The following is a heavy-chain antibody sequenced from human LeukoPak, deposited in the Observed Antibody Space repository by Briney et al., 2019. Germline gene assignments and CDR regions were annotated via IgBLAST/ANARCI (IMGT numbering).Heavy chain of an antibody. V-gene: IGHV4-34*01. J-gene: IGHJ4*02. Sequence: SETLSLTCAVYGGSFSGYYWSWIRQPPGKGLEWIGEINHSGSTNYNPSLKSRVTISVDTSKNQFSLKLSSVTAADTAVYYCARQYCGADCYLDDYWGQGTLVTVSS. CDR2: INHSGST. CDR3: ARQYCGADCYLDDY. CDR1: GGSFSGYY. D-gene: IGHD2-21*01.